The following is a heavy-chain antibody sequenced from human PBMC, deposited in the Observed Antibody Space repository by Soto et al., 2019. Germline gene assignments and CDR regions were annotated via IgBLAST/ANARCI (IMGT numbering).Heavy chain of an antibody. CDR2: IDYRGST. J-gene: IGHJ6*02. CDR1: GGAISSHY. D-gene: IGHD1-26*01. Sequence: QVQLQESGPGLVRPSETLSLTCTVSGGAISSHYWSWVRQAPGKGLEWIGHIDYRGSTNYNPSLRSRSTISVDASKSQFSLKLNSVTTADTAVYYCARDGREASGMDVWGQGTKVTVSS. CDR3: ARDGREASGMDV. V-gene: IGHV4-59*11.